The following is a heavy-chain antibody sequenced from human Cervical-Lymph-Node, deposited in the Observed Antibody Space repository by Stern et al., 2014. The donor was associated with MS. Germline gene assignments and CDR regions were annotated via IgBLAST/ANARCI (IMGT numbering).Heavy chain of an antibody. CDR3: AKHACTGAACPFDL. V-gene: IGHV4-39*01. CDR2: VYYSGAT. D-gene: IGHD2-8*02. Sequence: QLVESGPGLVKPSETLSLTCAVSGDSISSYTHYWAWIRQPPGKGLEWIGSVYYSGATYYNPSLKRPVTISVDTSKNPSSLGLTSVTAADTAVYYCAKHACTGAACPFDLWGQGTLVTVSS. CDR1: GDSISSYTHY. J-gene: IGHJ4*02.